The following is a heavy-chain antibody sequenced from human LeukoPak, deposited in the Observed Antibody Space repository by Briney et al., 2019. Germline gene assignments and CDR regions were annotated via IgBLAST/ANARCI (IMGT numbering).Heavy chain of an antibody. Sequence: PSETLSLTCTVSGGSVSNSNYCWGWIRQPPGKQLEWIGSIDYSGSPLYNPSLKSRVTISVDTSKNQFSLKLSSVTAADTAVYYCARPRDCNYGGTAFDIWGQGTMVTVSS. CDR1: GGSVSNSNYC. D-gene: IGHD4-23*01. V-gene: IGHV4-39*01. J-gene: IGHJ3*02. CDR2: IDYSGSP. CDR3: ARPRDCNYGGTAFDI.